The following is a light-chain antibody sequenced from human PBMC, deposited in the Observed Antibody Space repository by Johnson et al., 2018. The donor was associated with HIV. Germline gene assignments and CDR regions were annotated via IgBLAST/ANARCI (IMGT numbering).Light chain of an antibody. CDR3: GTWDDCLNVSV. V-gene: IGLV1-51*01. CDR1: CSNIGNYY. CDR2: DTI. Sequence: QSVLTQPASVSAASGQKVNISCSGSCSNIGNYYVSWYQHLPGTAPKLLIYDTIKLPSRFPDRFSGSKSGTSPTLGIPGLQPGAEADYFCGTWDDCLNVSVFG. J-gene: IGLJ1*01.